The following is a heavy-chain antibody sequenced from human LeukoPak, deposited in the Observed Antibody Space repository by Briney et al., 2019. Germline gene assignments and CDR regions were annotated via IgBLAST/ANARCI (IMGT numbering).Heavy chain of an antibody. V-gene: IGHV1-24*01. CDR3: ASGRYDSSGYYWTPFDY. CDR2: FDPEDGET. Sequence: ASVKVSCKVSGYTLTELSMHWVRQAPGKGLEWMGGFDPEDGETIYAQKFQGRVTMTEDTSTDTAYMELSSLRSEDTAVYYCASGRYDSSGYYWTPFDYWGQGTLVTVSS. J-gene: IGHJ4*02. D-gene: IGHD3-22*01. CDR1: GYTLTELS.